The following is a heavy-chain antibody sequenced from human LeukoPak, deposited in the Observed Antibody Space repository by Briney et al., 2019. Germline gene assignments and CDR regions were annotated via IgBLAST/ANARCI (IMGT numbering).Heavy chain of an antibody. J-gene: IGHJ3*02. V-gene: IGHV4-59*08. CDR1: DNSISSFY. Sequence: ASETLSLTCSVSDNSISSFYWNWIRQPPGKGLEWIGNIHYSGSTNSNPSLKSRVTISVDTSKKQFSLELSSMTAADTAVYYCARHGPGKGYGSGNYEYASDMWGQGTMVTVSS. CDR3: ARHGPGKGYGSGNYEYASDM. CDR2: IHYSGST. D-gene: IGHD3-10*01.